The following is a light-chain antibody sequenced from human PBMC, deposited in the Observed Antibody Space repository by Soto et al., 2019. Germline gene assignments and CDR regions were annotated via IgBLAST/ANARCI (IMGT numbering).Light chain of an antibody. V-gene: IGKV1-8*01. CDR2: AAS. CDR1: QGISSY. CDR3: QQYYSYRT. J-gene: IGKJ1*01. Sequence: IRITQSPSAVSASTGDRVTITCRASQGISSYLAWYQQRPGKAPKLLIYAASTLQSGVPSRFSGSGSGTDFTLTISCLQSEDFATYYCQQYYSYRTFGQGTKVDIK.